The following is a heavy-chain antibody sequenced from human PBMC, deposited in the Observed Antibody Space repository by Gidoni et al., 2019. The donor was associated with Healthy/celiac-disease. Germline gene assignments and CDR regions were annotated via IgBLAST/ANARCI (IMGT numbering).Heavy chain of an antibody. CDR1: GGSISSSSYS. D-gene: IGHD3-22*01. CDR2: IYSSGST. J-gene: IGHJ4*02. CDR3: ARQLRGVVYYYDSSGFVDY. V-gene: IGHV4-39*01. Sequence: QLQLQESGPGLVKPSETLSLTCTVSGGSISSSSYSWGWIRQPPGKGLEWIGSIYSSGSTYYNPSLKSRVTISVDTSKNQFSLKLSSVTAADTAVYYCARQLRGVVYYYDSSGFVDYWGQGTLVTVSS.